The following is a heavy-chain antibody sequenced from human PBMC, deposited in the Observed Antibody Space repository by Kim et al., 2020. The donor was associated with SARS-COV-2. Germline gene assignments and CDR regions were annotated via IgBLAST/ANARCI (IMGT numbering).Heavy chain of an antibody. J-gene: IGHJ3*02. CDR1: GGTFSSYA. CDR3: ARCTSSGWSPARYPCGAFDI. CDR2: IIPIFGIA. Sequence: SVKVSCKASGGTFSSYAISWVRQAPGQGLEWMGRIIPIFGIANYAQKFQGRVTITADKSTSTAYMELSSLRSEDTAVYYCARCTSSGWSPARYPCGAFDIWGQGTMVTVSS. V-gene: IGHV1-69*04. D-gene: IGHD6-19*01.